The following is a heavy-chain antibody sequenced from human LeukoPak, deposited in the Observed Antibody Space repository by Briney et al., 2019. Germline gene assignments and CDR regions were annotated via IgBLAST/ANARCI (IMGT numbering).Heavy chain of an antibody. Sequence: SVKVSCKASGYTFTHHYIHWVRQAPGQGLEWMGRIIPILGIANYAQKFQGRVTITADKSTSTAYMELSSLRSEDTAVYYCARVTTATPQDHLFDPWGQGTLVTVSS. CDR1: GYTFTHHY. D-gene: IGHD1-26*01. CDR3: ARVTTATPQDHLFDP. J-gene: IGHJ5*02. CDR2: IIPILGIA. V-gene: IGHV1-69*04.